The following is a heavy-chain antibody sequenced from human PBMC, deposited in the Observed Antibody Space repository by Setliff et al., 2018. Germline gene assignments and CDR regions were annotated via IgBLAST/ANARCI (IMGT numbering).Heavy chain of an antibody. D-gene: IGHD3-10*01. CDR2: VSHSGST. CDR1: GGSFSNYY. V-gene: IGHV4-34*01. CDR3: ARLSWDGLRYYGLDV. Sequence: PSETLSLTCAVYGGSFSNYYWSWIRQPPGKGLEWLGEVSHSGSTNYKPSLKGRVAMSVDTSTNQFSLKLRSVTAADTAVYYCARLSWDGLRYYGLDVWGQGATVTV. J-gene: IGHJ6*02.